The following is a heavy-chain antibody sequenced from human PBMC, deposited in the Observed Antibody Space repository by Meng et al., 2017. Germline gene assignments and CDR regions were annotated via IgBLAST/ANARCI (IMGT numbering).Heavy chain of an antibody. J-gene: IGHJ4*02. D-gene: IGHD5-24*01. CDR2: IIPIFGTA. CDR3: ARVLRDGYNLGY. V-gene: IGHV1-69*01. CDR1: GGTFSSYA. Sequence: QGQLVRSGAGVKKPGSSVKVSCKASGGTFSSYAISWVRQAPGQGLEWMGGIIPIFGTANYAQKFQGRVTITADESTSTAYMELSSLRSEDTAVYYCARVLRDGYNLGYWGQGTLVTVSS.